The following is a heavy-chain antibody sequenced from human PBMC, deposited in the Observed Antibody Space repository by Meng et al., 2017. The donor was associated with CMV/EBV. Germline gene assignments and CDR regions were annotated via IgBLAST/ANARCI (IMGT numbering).Heavy chain of an antibody. D-gene: IGHD1-7*01. CDR2: INPNSGGT. V-gene: IGHV1-2*02. CDR3: ARDLTGSTRGGRFDS. J-gene: IGHJ5*01. CDR1: GYTFTGYY. Sequence: ASVKVSCKASGYTFTGYYMHWVRQAPGQGLEWMGWINPNSGGTNYAQKLQGRVTVTRNTSISTAYMELSSLRSEDTAVYYCARDLTGSTRGGRFDSWGQGTLVTVSS.